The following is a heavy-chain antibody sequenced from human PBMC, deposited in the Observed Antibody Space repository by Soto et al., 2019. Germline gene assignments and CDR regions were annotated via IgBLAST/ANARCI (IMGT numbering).Heavy chain of an antibody. CDR2: IYYSGNT. V-gene: IGHV4-39*01. J-gene: IGHJ4*02. CDR3: ARGYYDILTDYFYPGYYFDY. D-gene: IGHD3-9*01. Sequence: SETLSLTCTVSGGSISSSTYYWGWIRQPPGKGLEWIGSIYYSGNTYYNPSLKSRVTISVDTSKNQFSLKLSSVTAADTAVYYCARGYYDILTDYFYPGYYFDYWGQGTLVT. CDR1: GGSISSSTYY.